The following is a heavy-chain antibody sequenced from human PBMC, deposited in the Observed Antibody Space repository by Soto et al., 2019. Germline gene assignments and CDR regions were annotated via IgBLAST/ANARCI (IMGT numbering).Heavy chain of an antibody. D-gene: IGHD5-12*01. CDR2: ITHDGGVT. J-gene: IGHJ4*02. CDR1: VGNYE. V-gene: IGHV3-48*03. CDR3: ARGWVDGTYFDS. Sequence: EVQLVESGGGLIQAGGSLRLSCVASVGNYEMNWVRQAPGKGLEWLALITHDGGVTHYADSVKGRFTISRDNAKNTLYLQMNSLRDDDTSIYYCARGWVDGTYFDSWGQGALVTVSS.